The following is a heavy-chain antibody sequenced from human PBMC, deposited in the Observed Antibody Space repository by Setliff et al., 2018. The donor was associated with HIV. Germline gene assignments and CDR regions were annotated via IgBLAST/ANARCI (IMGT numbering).Heavy chain of an antibody. CDR1: GYTFTRNI. D-gene: IGHD6-19*01. J-gene: IGHJ5*02. CDR3: ARDVGSVWHNFFDP. Sequence: GASVKVSCKASGYTFTRNIIHWVRQAPGQRLEWMGWINVANGNAKYSLKFQDKVTLIRDTSATTVYMELSRLRPEDTAIYYCARDVGSVWHNFFDPWGQGTLVTVSS. V-gene: IGHV1-3*01. CDR2: INVANGNA.